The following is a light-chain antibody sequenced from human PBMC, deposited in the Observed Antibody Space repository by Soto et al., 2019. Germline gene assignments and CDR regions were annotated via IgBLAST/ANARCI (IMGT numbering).Light chain of an antibody. J-gene: IGKJ3*01. V-gene: IGKV3-20*01. CDR1: QSVTSNY. CDR3: QQYGGVPFT. Sequence: EVVLTQSPGTLSLSPGEGATLSCRASQSVTSNYVAWYQQKPGQAPSLLIYGASTRATGIPDRFSGSGSGTDFDLTISRLEPEDCGVFYCQQYGGVPFTFGPGTKVDIK. CDR2: GAS.